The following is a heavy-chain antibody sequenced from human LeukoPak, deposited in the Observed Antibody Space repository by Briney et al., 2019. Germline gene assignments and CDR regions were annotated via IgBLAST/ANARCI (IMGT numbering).Heavy chain of an antibody. CDR1: GFTFDNYA. CDR3: AKVRGTYSSGYFFDY. CDR2: ISWNSGYI. D-gene: IGHD6-19*01. J-gene: IGHJ4*02. V-gene: IGHV3-9*01. Sequence: GGSLRLSCAASGFTFDNYAMHWVRQAPGKGLEWLSIISWNSGYIGYADSVKGRFTISRDNAKKSLDLQMDSLRAEDTAFYYCAKVRGTYSSGYFFDYWGQGTLVTVSS.